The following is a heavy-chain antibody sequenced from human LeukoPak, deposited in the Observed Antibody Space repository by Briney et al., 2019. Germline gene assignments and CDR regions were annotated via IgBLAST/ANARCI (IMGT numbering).Heavy chain of an antibody. CDR2: INPNSGGT. J-gene: IGHJ6*03. Sequence: ASVKVSCKTSGYTFTGYYMHWLRQPPGQELECMGRINPNSGGTNYAQKFQGRVTMTRDTSISTAYMELSRLKSDDTAVYYSARVNSNYALSRYMDVWVKGTTVTVCS. CDR3: ARVNSNYALSRYMDV. V-gene: IGHV1-2*06. CDR1: GYTFTGYY. D-gene: IGHD4-11*01.